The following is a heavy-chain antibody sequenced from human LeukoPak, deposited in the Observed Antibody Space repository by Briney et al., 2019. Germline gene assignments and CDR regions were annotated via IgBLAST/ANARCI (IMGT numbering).Heavy chain of an antibody. Sequence: PSETLSFTCSVSGGSISSGTYYWGWIRQSAGKGLEWIGRISASGGTNYNPSLSSRVTISIDTSKNQFSLKLISVTAADTSVYYCARTLLPAIRGAFDIWGQGTMVTVSS. V-gene: IGHV4-61*02. CDR2: ISASGGT. J-gene: IGHJ3*02. CDR3: ARTLLPAIRGAFDI. D-gene: IGHD2-2*01. CDR1: GGSISSGTYY.